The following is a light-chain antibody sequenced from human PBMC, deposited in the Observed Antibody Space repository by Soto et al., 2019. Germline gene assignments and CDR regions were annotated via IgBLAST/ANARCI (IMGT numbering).Light chain of an antibody. CDR2: DAS. CDR3: QQYGSSPRLT. V-gene: IGKV3-15*01. J-gene: IGKJ4*01. Sequence: EIVMTQSPATLSVSPGEGATVSCRASQSVSSHLAWYQHKPGQAPRLLFYDASTRATGIPARFSGSGSGTEFTLTISSLQSEDFAVYYCQQYGSSPRLTFGGGTKVEIK. CDR1: QSVSSH.